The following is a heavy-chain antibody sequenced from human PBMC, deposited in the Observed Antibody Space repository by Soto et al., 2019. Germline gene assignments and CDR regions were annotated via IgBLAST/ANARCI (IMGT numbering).Heavy chain of an antibody. CDR3: AKDLYDSNYYYYYYMDV. CDR2: ISYDGSNK. V-gene: IGHV3-30*18. J-gene: IGHJ6*03. Sequence: GESLKISCAASGFTFSSYGMHWVRQAPGKGLEWVAVISYDGSNKYYADSVKGRFTISRDNSKNTLYLQMNSLRAEDTAVYYCAKDLYDSNYYYYYYMDVWGKGTTVTVSS. D-gene: IGHD4-4*01. CDR1: GFTFSSYG.